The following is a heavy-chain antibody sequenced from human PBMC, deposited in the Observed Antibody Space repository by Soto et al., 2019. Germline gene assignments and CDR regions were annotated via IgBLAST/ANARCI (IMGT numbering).Heavy chain of an antibody. V-gene: IGHV3-30*18. D-gene: IGHD3-22*01. CDR3: VKAQERSAQYFAVVITAFDF. J-gene: IGHJ3*01. CDR2: ISHDGNSH. CDR1: GFSFSNYG. Sequence: GGSLRLSCEGSGFSFSNYGIHWVRQAPGKGLEWVAVISHDGNSHHLADSVRGRFTISRDNSKNTVFLHMTSLRREDSAVYHCVKAQERSAQYFAVVITAFDFWRQGTMVTVSS.